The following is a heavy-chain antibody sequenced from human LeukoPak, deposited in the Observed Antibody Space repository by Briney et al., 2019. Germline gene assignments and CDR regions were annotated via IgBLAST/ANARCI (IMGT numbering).Heavy chain of an antibody. CDR3: AKDKRYSPAGGNDY. CDR2: ISGSGGST. Sequence: PGGSLRLSCTASGFTFSSYAMSWVRQAPGKGLERVSTISGSGGSTYYADSVKGRFTISRDNSKNTLYLQMNSLRAEDTAVYYCAKDKRYSPAGGNDYWGQGTLVTVSS. J-gene: IGHJ4*02. D-gene: IGHD3-9*01. V-gene: IGHV3-23*01. CDR1: GFTFSSYA.